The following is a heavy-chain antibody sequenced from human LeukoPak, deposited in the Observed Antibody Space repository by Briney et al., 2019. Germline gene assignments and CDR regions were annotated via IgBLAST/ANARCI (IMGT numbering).Heavy chain of an antibody. CDR2: IYIDGRK. CDR3: ARSIQHYSGWEYFQH. J-gene: IGHJ1*01. Sequence: GGSLRLSCAASGFTVSSNYMSWARQAPGRGLEWVSVIYIDGRKYYSDSVKGRFSIYTGNSKNTLYLQMNSLRVEDTAVYYCARSIQHYSGWEYFQHWGQGSLVTVSS. V-gene: IGHV3-66*01. D-gene: IGHD6-19*01. CDR1: GFTVSSNY.